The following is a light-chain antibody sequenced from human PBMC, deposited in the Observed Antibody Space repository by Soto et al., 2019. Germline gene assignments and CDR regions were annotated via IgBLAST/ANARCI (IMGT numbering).Light chain of an antibody. J-gene: IGLJ2*01. CDR1: SSDVGGYNY. Sequence: QAALTQAASVSGSPGQSITISCTGTSSDVGGYNYVSWYQQHPGKAPKLMIYDVSNRPSGVSNRFSGSKSGNTASLTISGLQAEDEADYYCSSYTSSSTPVFGVGTKLTVL. V-gene: IGLV2-14*01. CDR2: DVS. CDR3: SSYTSSSTPV.